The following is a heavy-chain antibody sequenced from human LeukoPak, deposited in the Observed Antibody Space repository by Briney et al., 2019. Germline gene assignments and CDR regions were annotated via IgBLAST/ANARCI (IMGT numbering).Heavy chain of an antibody. CDR3: AREYDILTGYYVY. D-gene: IGHD3-9*01. V-gene: IGHV1-18*04. Sequence: GESLKISCKGSGYSFTSYWIGWVRQAPGQGLEWMGWISAYNGNTNYAQKLQGRVTMTTDTSTSTAYMELRSLRSDDTAVYYCAREYDILTGYYVYWGQGTLVTVSS. J-gene: IGHJ4*02. CDR1: GYSFTSYW. CDR2: ISAYNGNT.